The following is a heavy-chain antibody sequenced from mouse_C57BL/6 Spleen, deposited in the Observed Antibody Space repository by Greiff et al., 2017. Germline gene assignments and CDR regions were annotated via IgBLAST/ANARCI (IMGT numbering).Heavy chain of an antibody. D-gene: IGHD1-1*01. CDR2: LNPNYGTT. CDR3: GREGGYYGSSYWYFDV. J-gene: IGHJ1*03. CDR1: GYSFTDYN. Sequence: VQLQQSGPELVKPGASVKISCKASGYSFTDYNMNWVKPSNGKSLEWIGVLNPNYGTTSYNQKFKGKATLTVEHSSSTAYLQLNSLASGDSAGYYCGREGGYYGSSYWYFDVWGTGTTVTVSS. V-gene: IGHV1-39*01.